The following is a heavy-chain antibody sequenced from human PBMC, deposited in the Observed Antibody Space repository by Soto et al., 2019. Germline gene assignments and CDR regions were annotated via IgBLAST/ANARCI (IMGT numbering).Heavy chain of an antibody. CDR2: IKQDGSEK. CDR1: GFTFSSYW. Sequence: ESGGGLVQPGGSLRLSCAASGFTFSSYWMSWVRQAPGKGLEWVANIKQDGSEKYYVDSVKGRFTISRDNAKNSLYLQMNSLRAEDTAVYYCARPGLVVVITSDWYFDLWGRGTLVTVSS. CDR3: ARPGLVVVITSDWYFDL. D-gene: IGHD3-22*01. V-gene: IGHV3-7*01. J-gene: IGHJ2*01.